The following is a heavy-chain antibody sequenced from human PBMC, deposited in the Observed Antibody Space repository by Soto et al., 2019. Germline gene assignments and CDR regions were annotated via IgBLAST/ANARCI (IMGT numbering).Heavy chain of an antibody. J-gene: IGHJ4*02. CDR1: VFTCTSYS. V-gene: IGHV3-21*06. CDR2: ISSTTNYI. Sequence: WGSLRLSCSASVFTCTSYSMNWFRQAPGKGLEWVSSISSTTNYIYYGDSMKGRFTISRDNAKNSLYLEMNSLRAEDTAVYYCARESEDLTSNFDYWGQGTLVTVSS. CDR3: ARESEDLTSNFDY.